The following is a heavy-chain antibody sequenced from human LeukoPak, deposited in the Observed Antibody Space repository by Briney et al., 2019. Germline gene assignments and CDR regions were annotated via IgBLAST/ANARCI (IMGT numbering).Heavy chain of an antibody. D-gene: IGHD3-22*01. V-gene: IGHV4-4*07. CDR1: GGSISSYY. CDR2: FYVSGNS. J-gene: IGHJ3*02. CDR3: ARDRSGSSAYYSAVDI. Sequence: SETLSLTCTVSGGSISSYYWSWIRQPAGKGLEWIGRFYVSGNSNYNPSLQSRVNMSVDTSKNQFSLKLSFLTAADTAVYYCARDRSGSSAYYSAVDIWGRGTMVTVSS.